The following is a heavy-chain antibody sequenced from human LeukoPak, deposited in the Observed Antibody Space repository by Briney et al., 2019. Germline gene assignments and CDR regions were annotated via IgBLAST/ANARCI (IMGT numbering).Heavy chain of an antibody. Sequence: GGSLRLSCAASGFIFSDYYMSWIRQAPGKGLEWLSYISHSGTTVYNADSVRGRFTPSRGNAKNSVYLQMNSLRAEDTAVYYCARDYDILTGYPPNFDYWGQGTLVTVSS. CDR3: ARDYDILTGYPPNFDY. D-gene: IGHD3-9*01. V-gene: IGHV3-11*01. J-gene: IGHJ4*02. CDR2: ISHSGTTV. CDR1: GFIFSDYY.